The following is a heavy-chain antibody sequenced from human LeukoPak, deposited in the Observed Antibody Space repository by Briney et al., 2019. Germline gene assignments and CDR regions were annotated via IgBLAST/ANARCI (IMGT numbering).Heavy chain of an antibody. D-gene: IGHD6-6*01. CDR2: ISAGGGGT. CDR3: AKEDSSSSRYYFEY. V-gene: IGHV3-23*01. CDR1: GFAFSNYA. J-gene: IGHJ4*02. Sequence: GGSLRLSCAASGFAFSNYAMSWVRQAPGMGLEWVSSISAGGGGTYYADSVKGRFTISRDNAKNTLYLQMNSLRAEGTAIYYCAKEDSSSSRYYFEYWGQGALVTV.